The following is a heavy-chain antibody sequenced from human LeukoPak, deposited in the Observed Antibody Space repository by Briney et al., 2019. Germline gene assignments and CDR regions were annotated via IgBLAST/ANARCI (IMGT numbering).Heavy chain of an antibody. CDR2: ISGSGDNT. CDR3: ARVVGVGDY. D-gene: IGHD3-10*01. V-gene: IGHV3-23*01. Sequence: GGSLRLSCAASGFTFSSSDMSWVRQAPGKGLEWVSAISGSGDNTYYADSVRGRFTISRDNSRNTLYLQMNSLRAEDTAVYYCARVVGVGDYWGQGTLVTVSS. J-gene: IGHJ4*02. CDR1: GFTFSSSD.